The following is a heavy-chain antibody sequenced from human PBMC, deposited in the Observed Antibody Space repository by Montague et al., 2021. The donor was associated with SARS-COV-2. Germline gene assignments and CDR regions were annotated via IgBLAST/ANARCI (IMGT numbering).Heavy chain of an antibody. Sequence: PALVKPTQTLTLTCTFSGFSLSTSGVGVGWIRQPPGKALEWLALIYWDDDERYSPSLKSRLTITKVTSKNQVVLTMTNMDPVDTATYYCAHRLPAVAAFDYWGQGTLVTVSS. CDR1: GFSLSTSGVG. J-gene: IGHJ4*02. V-gene: IGHV2-5*02. CDR2: IYWDDDE. D-gene: IGHD6-6*01. CDR3: AHRLPAVAAFDY.